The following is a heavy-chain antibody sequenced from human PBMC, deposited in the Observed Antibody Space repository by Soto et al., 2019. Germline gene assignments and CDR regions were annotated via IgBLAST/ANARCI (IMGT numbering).Heavy chain of an antibody. Sequence: EVQLVESGGDLVQPGGSLRLSCAASGFTFSTYSMNWVRQAPGKELEWVAYVSRGSPTMHYADSVKGRFTISRDNAKNSLYLQMNSLKADDTAVYYCTRDPEALDYWGQGTLVTVSS. J-gene: IGHJ4*02. CDR3: TRDPEALDY. CDR1: GFTFSTYS. V-gene: IGHV3-48*01. CDR2: VSRGSPTM.